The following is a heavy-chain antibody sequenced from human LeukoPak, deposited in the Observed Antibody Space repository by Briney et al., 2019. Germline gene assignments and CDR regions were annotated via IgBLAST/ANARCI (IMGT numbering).Heavy chain of an antibody. J-gene: IGHJ5*02. CDR1: GGSISSGGYS. V-gene: IGHV4-30-2*01. Sequence: PSQTLSLTCAVSGGSISSGGYSWSWLRQPPGQGLEWIGYIYHSGSTYYNPSLKSRVTISVDRSKNQFSLKLSSVTAADTAVYYCARGITIFGVARHNWFDPWGQGTLVTVSS. CDR3: ARGITIFGVARHNWFDP. D-gene: IGHD3-3*01. CDR2: IYHSGST.